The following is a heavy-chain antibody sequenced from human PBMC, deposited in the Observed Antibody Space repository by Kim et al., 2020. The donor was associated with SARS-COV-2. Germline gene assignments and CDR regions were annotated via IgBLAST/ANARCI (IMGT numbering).Heavy chain of an antibody. CDR2: ISYDGSNK. D-gene: IGHD3-22*01. Sequence: GGSLRLSCAASGFTFSSYGMHWVRQAPGKGLEWVAVISYDGSNKYYADSVKGRFTISRDNSKNTLYLQMNSLRAEDTAVYYCAKLPYYYDSSGYSNAYWGQGTLVTVSS. CDR1: GFTFSSYG. J-gene: IGHJ4*02. V-gene: IGHV3-30*18. CDR3: AKLPYYYDSSGYSNAY.